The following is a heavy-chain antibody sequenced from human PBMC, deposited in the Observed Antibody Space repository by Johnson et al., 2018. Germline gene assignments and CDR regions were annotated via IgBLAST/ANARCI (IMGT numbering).Heavy chain of an antibody. CDR2: ISWNRGNI. Sequence: VQLVQSGGGLVQPGGSLKLSCAVSGFTFDDFTMHWVRQAPGKGLEWVSGISWNRGNIGYADSVRGRFPIPRDNAKNSLPLQMYSLRPEDTAFYYCAKDRGSALPHHYGMDVWGHGTTVTVSS. J-gene: IGHJ6*02. CDR1: GFTFDDFT. D-gene: IGHD3-10*01. V-gene: IGHV3-9*01. CDR3: AKDRGSALPHHYGMDV.